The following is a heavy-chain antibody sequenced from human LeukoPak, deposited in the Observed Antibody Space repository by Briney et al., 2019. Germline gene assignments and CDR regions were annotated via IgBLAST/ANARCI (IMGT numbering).Heavy chain of an antibody. CDR3: AKVSCSSTSCYMSYYGMDV. CDR1: GFTFDDYT. Sequence: PGGSLRLSCAASGFTFDDYTMHWVRQAPGKGLEWVSLISWDGGSTYYADSVKGRFTISRDNSKNSLYLQTNSLRTEDTALYYCAKVSCSSTSCYMSYYGMDVWGQGTTVTVSS. J-gene: IGHJ6*02. CDR2: ISWDGGST. D-gene: IGHD2-2*02. V-gene: IGHV3-43*01.